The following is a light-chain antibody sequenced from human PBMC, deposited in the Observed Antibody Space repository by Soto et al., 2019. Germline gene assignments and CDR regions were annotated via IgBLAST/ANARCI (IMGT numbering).Light chain of an antibody. Sequence: EIVLAQSPGTLSLSPGERATLSCRASQRVSNTYLAWYQQKPGQAPRLLIYGVSIRLPTVPARFSGSVSGTEFTLTISGLQSEDFAVYFCQQYTDRPRTFGQGTKVDIK. J-gene: IGKJ1*01. CDR2: GVS. V-gene: IGKV3-15*01. CDR3: QQYTDRPRT. CDR1: QRVSNTY.